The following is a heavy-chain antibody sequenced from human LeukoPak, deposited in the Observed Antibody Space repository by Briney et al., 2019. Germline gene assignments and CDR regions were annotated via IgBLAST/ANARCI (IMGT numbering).Heavy chain of an antibody. D-gene: IGHD6-19*01. CDR2: IYYSGST. Sequence: SHTLPLTCTGAGGSVSRRSYYWVWIRQPPGKGLEWIGSIYYSGSTYYNPSLTSRVTISVDTSKNQFSLKLSSVTAADTAVYFCARHIEYSSGWLDYWGQGTLVTVSS. CDR1: GGSVSRRSYY. V-gene: IGHV4-39*01. CDR3: ARHIEYSSGWLDY. J-gene: IGHJ4*02.